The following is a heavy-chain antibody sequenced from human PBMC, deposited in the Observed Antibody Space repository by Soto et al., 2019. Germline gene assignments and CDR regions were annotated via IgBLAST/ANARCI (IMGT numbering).Heavy chain of an antibody. CDR1: GFTLRSYG. V-gene: IGHV3-23*01. Sequence: EVQLLESGGGLVQPGGSLRLSCAVSGFTLRSYGMSWVRQAPGKGLEWVSGISGSGDKTYYADSVKGRFTISRDIFKNTLYLQMNSLRVEDTAVYYCVAFDPFDYWGQGTLVTVSS. J-gene: IGHJ4*02. D-gene: IGHD3-16*01. CDR2: ISGSGDKT. CDR3: VAFDPFDY.